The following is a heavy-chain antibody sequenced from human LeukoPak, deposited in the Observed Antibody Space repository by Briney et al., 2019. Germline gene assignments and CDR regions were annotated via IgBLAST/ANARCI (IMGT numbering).Heavy chain of an antibody. CDR2: IKQDGSEK. CDR3: ATRGFP. V-gene: IGHV3-7*01. CDR1: GFTFSNYW. J-gene: IGHJ5*02. D-gene: IGHD2-15*01. Sequence: PGGPLRLSCAASGFTFSNYWMNWVRQAPGKGLEWVANIKQDGSEKYYVDSVKGRFTISRDNAKNSLYLHMNSLRDEDTAVYYCATRGFPWGQGTLVTVSS.